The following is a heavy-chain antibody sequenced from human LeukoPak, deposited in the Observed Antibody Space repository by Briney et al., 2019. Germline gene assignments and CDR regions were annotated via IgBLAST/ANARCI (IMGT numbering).Heavy chain of an antibody. CDR1: GYTFTGYY. CDR2: INPNSGGT. D-gene: IGHD4-23*01. V-gene: IGHV1-2*02. Sequence: VASVKVSCKASGYTFTGYYMHWVRQAPGQGLEWMGWINPNSGGTYYAQKFQGRVTMTSDTSISTAYMELSRLRSGNTAVYYCARDVYGGNSATFDYWGQGTLVTVSS. CDR3: ARDVYGGNSATFDY. J-gene: IGHJ4*02.